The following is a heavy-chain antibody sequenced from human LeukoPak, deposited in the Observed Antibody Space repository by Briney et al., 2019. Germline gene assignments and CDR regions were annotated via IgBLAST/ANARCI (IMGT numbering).Heavy chain of an antibody. CDR3: AKDDNYYDSSGYSLGDY. CDR1: GFTFSSYG. J-gene: IGHJ4*02. Sequence: GRSLRLSCAASGFTFSSYGMHWVRQAPGKGLEWVAVIWYDGSNKYYADSAKGRFTISRDNSKNTLYLQMNSLRAEDTAVYYCAKDDNYYDSSGYSLGDYWGQGTLVTVSS. D-gene: IGHD3-22*01. V-gene: IGHV3-33*06. CDR2: IWYDGSNK.